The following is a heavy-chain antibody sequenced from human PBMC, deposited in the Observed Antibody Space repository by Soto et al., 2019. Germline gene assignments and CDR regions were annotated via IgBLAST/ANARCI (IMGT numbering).Heavy chain of an antibody. D-gene: IGHD5-18*01. CDR1: GGSFSGYY. CDR2: INHSGST. CDR3: ARGRGYSYGPYYYGLDV. V-gene: IGHV4-34*01. Sequence: QVQLQQWGAGLLKPSETLSLTCAVYGGSFSGYYWSWIRQPPGKGLEWIGEINHSGSTNYNPSLKSRVTRSVDTSTNQFSLKLSSVTAADTAVYYCARGRGYSYGPYYYGLDVWGQGTTVTVSS. J-gene: IGHJ6*02.